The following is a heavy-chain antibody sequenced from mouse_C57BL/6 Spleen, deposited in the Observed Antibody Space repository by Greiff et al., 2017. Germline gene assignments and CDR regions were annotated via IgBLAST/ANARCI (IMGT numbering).Heavy chain of an antibody. Sequence: QVQLQQSGAELVRPGASVTLSCKASGYTFTDYEMHWVKQTPVHGLEWIGAIDPETGGTAYNQKFKGKAILTADKSSSTAYMELRSLTSEDSAVYCCTKGVINAMDYWGQGTTVTVSS. CDR1: GYTFTDYE. J-gene: IGHJ4*01. CDR3: TKGVINAMDY. CDR2: IDPETGGT. D-gene: IGHD2-2*01. V-gene: IGHV1-15*01.